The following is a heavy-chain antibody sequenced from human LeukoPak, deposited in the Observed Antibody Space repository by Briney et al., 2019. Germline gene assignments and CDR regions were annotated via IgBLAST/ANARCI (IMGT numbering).Heavy chain of an antibody. Sequence: PGGSLTLSCAASGFSFRDHYMDWVRQAPGKGLEWVGRIRSKADNYTTEYAASVKGRFTISRDDSKNSLYLQMNSLKTEDTAVYYCAKVPGHNYGYDFDYWGQGTLVTVSS. J-gene: IGHJ4*02. V-gene: IGHV3-72*01. CDR3: AKVPGHNYGYDFDY. D-gene: IGHD5-18*01. CDR1: GFSFRDHY. CDR2: IRSKADNYTT.